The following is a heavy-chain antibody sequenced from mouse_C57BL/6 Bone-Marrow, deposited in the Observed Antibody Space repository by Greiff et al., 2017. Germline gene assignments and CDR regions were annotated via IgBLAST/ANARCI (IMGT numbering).Heavy chain of an antibody. CDR1: GYAFSSSW. CDR3: ARGGLRQGLLFDY. Sequence: QVQLKQSGPELVKPGASVKISCKASGYAFSSSWMNWVKQRPGKGLEWIGRIYPGDGDTNYNGKFKGKATLTADKSSSTAYMQLSSLTSEDSAVYFCARGGLRQGLLFDYWGQGTTLTVSS. D-gene: IGHD2-4*01. V-gene: IGHV1-82*01. CDR2: IYPGDGDT. J-gene: IGHJ2*01.